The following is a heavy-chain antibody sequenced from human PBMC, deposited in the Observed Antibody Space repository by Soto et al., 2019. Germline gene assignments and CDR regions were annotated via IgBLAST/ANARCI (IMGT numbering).Heavy chain of an antibody. D-gene: IGHD1-1*01. CDR3: ARGNGDVLSKLIQNDGYWGMDV. V-gene: IGHV1-69*13. Sequence: SVKVFCKTSGGTFSSDAISWVRQAPGQGLEWRGGIIPIFGTANYAQKFQGRVTITADESTSTAYMELSSLRSEDTAVYYCARGNGDVLSKLIQNDGYWGMDVWGQGTRDTVSS. J-gene: IGHJ6*02. CDR1: GGTFSSDA. CDR2: IIPIFGTA.